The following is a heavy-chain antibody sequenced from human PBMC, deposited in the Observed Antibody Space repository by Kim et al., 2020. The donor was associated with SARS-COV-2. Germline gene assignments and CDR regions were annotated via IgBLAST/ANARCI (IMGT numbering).Heavy chain of an antibody. D-gene: IGHD6-19*01. CDR1: GFTFSRYG. V-gene: IGHV3-33*01. CDR3: AREEENSSGCLGDY. CDR2: IWYDESNK. Sequence: GGSLRLSCAASGFTFSRYGVHWVRQAPGKGLEWVAVIWYDESNKYYGDSVKGRFTISRDNSKNTVDLQMNSLRADDTAVYYCAREEENSSGCLGDYWGQGTLVSGSA. J-gene: IGHJ4*02.